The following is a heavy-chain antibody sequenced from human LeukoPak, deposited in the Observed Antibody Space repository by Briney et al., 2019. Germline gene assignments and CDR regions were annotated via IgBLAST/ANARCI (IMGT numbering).Heavy chain of an antibody. D-gene: IGHD3-10*01. Sequence: PGGSLRLSCAASGFTFTKYSMHWVRQTPGKGLEWVSYISSGSTTIYYTDSVKGRFTISRDNAKNSLYLQMNSLRAEDTAVYYCARREGTTMVRGGVDYWGQGTLVTVSS. CDR1: GFTFTKYS. V-gene: IGHV3-48*01. CDR3: ARREGTTMVRGGVDY. J-gene: IGHJ4*02. CDR2: ISSGSTTI.